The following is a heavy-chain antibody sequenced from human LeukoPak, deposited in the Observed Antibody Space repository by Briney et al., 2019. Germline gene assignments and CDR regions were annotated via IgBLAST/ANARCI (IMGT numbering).Heavy chain of an antibody. V-gene: IGHV4-59*08. CDR1: GGSISSYY. CDR3: ARQGRGYSYYFDY. D-gene: IGHD5-18*01. Sequence: SETLSLTCTVSGGSISSYYWSWIRQPPGKGLEWIGFIYYSGSTNYSPSLKSRVTISVDTSKNQFSLKLSSVTAADTTVYYCARQGRGYSYYFDYWGQGTLVTVSS. CDR2: IYYSGST. J-gene: IGHJ4*02.